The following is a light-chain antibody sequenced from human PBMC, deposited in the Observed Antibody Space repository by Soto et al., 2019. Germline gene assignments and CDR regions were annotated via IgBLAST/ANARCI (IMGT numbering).Light chain of an antibody. CDR3: QQCYGSLWT. V-gene: IGKV1-39*01. J-gene: IGKJ1*01. CDR1: QNIRSY. CDR2: ATS. Sequence: DIQMTQSPSSLSASVGDRVTITCRASQNIRSYLNWYQQKPGKAPQLLIYATSSLQTGVPSRFSAGGSGTDFSLVISDLQPEDSATYYCQQCYGSLWTSGRGTKVEI.